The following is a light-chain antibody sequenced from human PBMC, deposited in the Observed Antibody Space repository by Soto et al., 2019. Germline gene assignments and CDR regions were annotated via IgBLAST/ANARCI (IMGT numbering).Light chain of an antibody. CDR1: SSNIGAGHD. CDR2: GNG. Sequence: QSVLTQPPSVSGAPGQRVTISCTGSSSNIGAGHDVHWYQHLPGTAPKLLIYGNGNRPSGIPDRFSGSKSGTSASLSITGRQAEDEADHYGQSYDTSLSGSEVFGSGTKVTVL. J-gene: IGLJ1*01. CDR3: QSYDTSLSGSEV. V-gene: IGLV1-40*01.